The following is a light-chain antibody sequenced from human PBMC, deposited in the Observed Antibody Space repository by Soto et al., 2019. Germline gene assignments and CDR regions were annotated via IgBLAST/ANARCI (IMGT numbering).Light chain of an antibody. J-gene: IGKJ4*01. CDR1: QSVSSN. Sequence: EIVMTQSPATLSVSPGERVTLSCRASQSVSSNLAWYQQKPGQAPRLPIYGASTRATGIPARFSGSGSGTEFTLTISSLQSEDFAVYYCQQYNNWPRVTFGGGTKVEIK. V-gene: IGKV3-15*01. CDR2: GAS. CDR3: QQYNNWPRVT.